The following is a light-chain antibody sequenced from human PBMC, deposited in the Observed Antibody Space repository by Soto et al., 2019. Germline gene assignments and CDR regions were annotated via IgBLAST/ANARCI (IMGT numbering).Light chain of an antibody. CDR2: GAS. J-gene: IGKJ1*01. CDR3: QQFDSSVT. Sequence: EILLTQSPGSLSLSPGERATLSCRASQSVSSTFFAWYQQRPGQAPRLLMYGASSRATGIPERFSGSGSGTDFTLTIRRVEPEDFAVYYCQQFDSSVTFGQGTKVEIK. V-gene: IGKV3-20*01. CDR1: QSVSSTF.